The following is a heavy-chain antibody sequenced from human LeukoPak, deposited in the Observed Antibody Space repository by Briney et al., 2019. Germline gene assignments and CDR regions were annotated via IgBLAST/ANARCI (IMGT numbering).Heavy chain of an antibody. Sequence: GASVKVSCKASGYTFTGYYIHWVRQAPGQGLEWMGRISPGSGGTNYAQRFQGRVTMTRDTSMNTVYMEVSRLRSDDTAVYYCAREAEDDSIDYWGQGTLVTVSS. V-gene: IGHV1-2*02. J-gene: IGHJ4*02. CDR1: GYTFTGYY. CDR2: ISPGSGGT. D-gene: IGHD3-3*01. CDR3: AREAEDDSIDY.